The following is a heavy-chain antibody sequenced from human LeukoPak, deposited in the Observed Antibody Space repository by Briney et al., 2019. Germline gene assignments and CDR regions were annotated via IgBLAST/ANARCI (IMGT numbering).Heavy chain of an antibody. D-gene: IGHD2-2*01. V-gene: IGHV4-39*01. Sequence: SETLSLTCTVFGGSISSSSYYWGWIRQPPGKGLEWIGSIYYSGSTYYNPSLKSRVTISVDTSKNQFSLKLSSVTAADTAVYYCATRPAGPRQDHDYWGQGTLVTVSS. CDR3: ATRPAGPRQDHDY. CDR2: IYYSGST. J-gene: IGHJ4*02. CDR1: GGSISSSSYY.